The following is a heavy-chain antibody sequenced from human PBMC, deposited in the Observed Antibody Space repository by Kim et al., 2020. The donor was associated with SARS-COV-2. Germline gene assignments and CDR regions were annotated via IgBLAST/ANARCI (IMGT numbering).Heavy chain of an antibody. Sequence: SVKGRFTISRDNSKNTLYLQMNSLRAEDTAVDYCARGDSSGYYSPLNFDYWGQGTLVTVSS. V-gene: IGHV3-30*07. D-gene: IGHD3-22*01. CDR3: ARGDSSGYYSPLNFDY. J-gene: IGHJ4*02.